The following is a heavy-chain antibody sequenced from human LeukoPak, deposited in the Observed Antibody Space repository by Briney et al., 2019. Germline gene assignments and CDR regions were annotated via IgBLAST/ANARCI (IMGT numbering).Heavy chain of an antibody. J-gene: IGHJ5*02. D-gene: IGHD4/OR15-4a*01. V-gene: IGHV3-48*04. Sequence: GGSLRLSGVTSGFTFNLYSMNVVRQAPGKGPEWVAYISPTGGTIYYADSVNGRFSISRDDAKSSLSLQMTSLTTEDTAIYFCARAHTFLASSANYYNPCFDPWAREPWSPSPQ. CDR1: GFTFNLYS. CDR2: ISPTGGTI. CDR3: ARAHTFLASSANYYNPCFDP.